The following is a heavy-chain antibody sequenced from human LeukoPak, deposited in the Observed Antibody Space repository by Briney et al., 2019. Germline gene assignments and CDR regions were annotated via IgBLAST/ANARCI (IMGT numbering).Heavy chain of an antibody. V-gene: IGHV1-18*01. CDR2: ISAYNGNT. CDR1: GYTFTSYG. Sequence: ASVKVSCKASGYTFTSYGISWVRQAPGQGLEWMGWISAYNGNTNYAQKLQGRVTMTTDTSTSTAHMELRSLRSDDTAVYYCARGVRFLEWSVNWFDPWGQGTLVTVSS. J-gene: IGHJ5*02. CDR3: ARGVRFLEWSVNWFDP. D-gene: IGHD3-3*01.